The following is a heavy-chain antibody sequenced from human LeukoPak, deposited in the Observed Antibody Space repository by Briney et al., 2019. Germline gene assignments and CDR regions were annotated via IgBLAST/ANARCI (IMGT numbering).Heavy chain of an antibody. Sequence: GGSLRLSCAASGFTFSTYAMSWVRQAPGKGLEWVSSIIGSGGSTDYADSVKGRFTISRDNSKNTLYLQMNSLRAEDTAVYYCAKESPAPAGYYYGMDVWGQGTTVTVSS. CDR3: AKESPAPAGYYYGMDV. CDR1: GFTFSTYA. CDR2: IIGSGGST. J-gene: IGHJ6*02. D-gene: IGHD6-25*01. V-gene: IGHV3-23*01.